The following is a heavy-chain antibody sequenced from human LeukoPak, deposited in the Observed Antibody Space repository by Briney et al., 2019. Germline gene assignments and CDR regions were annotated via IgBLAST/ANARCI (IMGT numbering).Heavy chain of an antibody. Sequence: SETLSLTCTVSGGSINTNNYFWGWIRQPPGKGLEWIGSFYYSGSTNYNPSLKSRVTISVDTSKNQFSLKLSSVTAADTAVYYCARAEDYDFWRPPNPLDYWGQGTLVTVSS. CDR3: ARAEDYDFWRPPNPLDY. V-gene: IGHV4-39*07. CDR1: GGSINTNNYF. CDR2: FYYSGST. D-gene: IGHD3-3*01. J-gene: IGHJ4*02.